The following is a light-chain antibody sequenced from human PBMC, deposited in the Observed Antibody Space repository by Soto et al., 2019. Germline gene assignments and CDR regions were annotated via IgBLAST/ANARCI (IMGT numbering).Light chain of an antibody. V-gene: IGLV1-44*01. Sequence: QLVLTQSPSASGTPGQRVTISCSGSRSNIGSNTVNWYQQLTGTAPKLLIHSNNQRPSGVPDRFSGSKSATSASLAVSGLQSEDEADYYCAAWDDSLNAWVFGGGTKLTVL. J-gene: IGLJ3*02. CDR3: AAWDDSLNAWV. CDR2: SNN. CDR1: RSNIGSNT.